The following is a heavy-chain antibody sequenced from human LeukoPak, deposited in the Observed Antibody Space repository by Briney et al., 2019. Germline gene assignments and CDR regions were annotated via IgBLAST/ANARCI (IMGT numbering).Heavy chain of an antibody. CDR2: IIPIFGTA. CDR3: VKDSLASYYRSGTYARSYFDY. J-gene: IGHJ4*02. CDR1: GGTFSSYA. Sequence: ASVKVSCKAAGGTFSSYAISWVRQAPGQGLEWMGGIIPIFGTAKYAQKFQGRVTITADELTRTAYMELSSLRTEDTAVYYCVKDSLASYYRSGTYARSYFDYWGQGTLVTVSS. D-gene: IGHD3-10*01. V-gene: IGHV1-69*13.